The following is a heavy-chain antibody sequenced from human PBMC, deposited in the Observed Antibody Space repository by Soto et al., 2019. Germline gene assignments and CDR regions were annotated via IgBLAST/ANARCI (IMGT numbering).Heavy chain of an antibody. CDR3: ARDAEMATIIRFGFDY. V-gene: IGHV1-18*01. J-gene: IGHJ4*02. CDR1: GYTFTSYG. D-gene: IGHD3-16*01. CDR2: ISAYNGNT. Sequence: QVQLVQSGAEVKKPGASVKVSCKASGYTFTSYGISWVRQAPGQGLEWMGWISAYNGNTNYAQKLQGRVNLDTDNNKSTAYMELGSLKTDDTAVYYCARDAEMATIIRFGFDYWGQGTLVTVSS.